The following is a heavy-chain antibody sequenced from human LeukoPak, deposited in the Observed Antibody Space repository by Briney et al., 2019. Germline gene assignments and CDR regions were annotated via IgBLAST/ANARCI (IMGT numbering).Heavy chain of an antibody. D-gene: IGHD3-16*02. V-gene: IGHV3-53*01. CDR2: VHAGGNT. CDR1: GFTVSTNY. J-gene: IGHJ4*02. Sequence: GWSMRLSCAASGFTVSTNYMSWVRQAPGEGLEGVSIVHAGGNTYYADSVKGRFTISRDNSKNTLYLQMNSLRAEDTAVYYCARRVWGTNRYTDCWGQGTLVTVSS. CDR3: ARRVWGTNRYTDC.